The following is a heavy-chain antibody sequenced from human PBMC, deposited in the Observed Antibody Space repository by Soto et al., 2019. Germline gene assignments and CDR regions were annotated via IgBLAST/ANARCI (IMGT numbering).Heavy chain of an antibody. CDR2: IGESGTPT. CDR3: ARYIPGVRYYGMDV. J-gene: IGHJ6*02. Sequence: EVQLLESGGGLVQPGGSLRLSCAASGFTFSSYAMKWVRQAPGKGLEWVSLIGESGTPTYYADSVKGRFTISRDNSENTLFLEMYSLRAEDTAVYYCARYIPGVRYYGMDVWGQGTTVTVSS. CDR1: GFTFSSYA. V-gene: IGHV3-23*01. D-gene: IGHD2-2*01.